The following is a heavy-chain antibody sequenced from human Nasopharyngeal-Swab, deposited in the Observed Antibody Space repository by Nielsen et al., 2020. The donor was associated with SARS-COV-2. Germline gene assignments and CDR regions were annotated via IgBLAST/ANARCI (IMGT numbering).Heavy chain of an antibody. J-gene: IGHJ4*02. D-gene: IGHD2-8*02. CDR1: GFTLSNYW. CDR3: ARAPDGGPCED. V-gene: IGHV3-7*04. CDR2: IKHDGSQK. Sequence: GESLKISCAASGFTLSNYWITFVRHAPGKGLEWVANIKHDGSQKYYVDSVKGRFTVSRDNAKNSLYLQMNSLRAEDSAVYYCARAPDGGPCEDWGQGSLVTVSS.